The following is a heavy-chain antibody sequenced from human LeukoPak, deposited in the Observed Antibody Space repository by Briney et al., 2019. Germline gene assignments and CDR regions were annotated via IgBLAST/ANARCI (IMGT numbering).Heavy chain of an antibody. CDR1: GFTFSSYS. CDR2: ISSSSSYI. V-gene: IGHV3-21*04. Sequence: GGSLRLSCAASGFTFSSYSMNWVRQAPGKGLEWVSSISSSSSYIYYADSVKGRFTISRDNAKNSLYLQMNSLRAEDTALYYCAKDFWPQPYYFDYWGQGTLVTVSS. CDR3: AKDFWPQPYYFDY. J-gene: IGHJ4*02. D-gene: IGHD2/OR15-2a*01.